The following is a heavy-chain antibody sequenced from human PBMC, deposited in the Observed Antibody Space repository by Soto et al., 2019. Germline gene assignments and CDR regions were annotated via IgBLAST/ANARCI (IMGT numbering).Heavy chain of an antibody. Sequence: TLSLTCTVSGDSISSYYWSWIRQPPGKGLEWIGYIYYTGSTNYNPSLKSRVSISVDTSKNQFSLKLTSVTAADTAVYYCARDRERFDPWGQGTLVTVSS. D-gene: IGHD1-26*01. CDR1: GDSISSYY. V-gene: IGHV4-59*01. J-gene: IGHJ5*02. CDR3: ARDRERFDP. CDR2: IYYTGST.